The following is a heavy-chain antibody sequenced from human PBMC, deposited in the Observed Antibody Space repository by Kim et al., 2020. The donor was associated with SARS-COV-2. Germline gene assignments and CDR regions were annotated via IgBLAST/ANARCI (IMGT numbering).Heavy chain of an antibody. Sequence: AAAVKRRFTISRDNSKNTLYLQMNSLRAEDTAVYYCAKAYSGSGWYYFDYWGQGTLVTVSS. CDR3: AKAYSGSGWYYFDY. V-gene: IGHV3-23*01. D-gene: IGHD6-19*01. J-gene: IGHJ4*02.